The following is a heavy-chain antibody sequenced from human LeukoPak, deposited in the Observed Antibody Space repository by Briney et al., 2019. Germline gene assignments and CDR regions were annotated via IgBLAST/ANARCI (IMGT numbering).Heavy chain of an antibody. J-gene: IGHJ3*02. D-gene: IGHD5-12*01. Sequence: KTGGSLRLSCAASGFTFSSYAMSWIRQAPGKGLEWVSYISSSGSTIYYADSVKGRFTISRDNAKNSLYLQMNSLRAEDTAVYYCARDPISYGYNYRGCAFDIWGQGTMVTVSS. CDR2: ISSSGSTI. V-gene: IGHV3-11*01. CDR1: GFTFSSYA. CDR3: ARDPISYGYNYRGCAFDI.